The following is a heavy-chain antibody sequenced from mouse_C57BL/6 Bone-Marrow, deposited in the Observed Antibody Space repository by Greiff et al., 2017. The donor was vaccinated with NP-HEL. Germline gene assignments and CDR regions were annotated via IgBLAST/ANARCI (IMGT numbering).Heavy chain of an antibody. V-gene: IGHV5-9-1*02. CDR2: ISSGGDYI. J-gene: IGHJ1*03. Sequence: EVKLMESGEGLVKPGGSLKLSCAASGFTFSSYAMSWVRQTPEKRLEWVAYISSGGDYIYYADTVKGGFTISRDNARNTLYLQMSSLKSEDTAMYYCTRYRRLRSVLYFDVWGTGTTVTVSS. D-gene: IGHD1-1*01. CDR1: GFTFSSYA. CDR3: TRYRRLRSVLYFDV.